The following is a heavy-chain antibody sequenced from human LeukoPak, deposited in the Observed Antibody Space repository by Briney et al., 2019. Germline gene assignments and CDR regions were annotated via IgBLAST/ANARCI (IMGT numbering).Heavy chain of an antibody. CDR3: AKGEYVHFDY. CDR2: ISGSGGST. V-gene: IGHV3-23*01. Sequence: GGSLRLSCAASGFTFSSYAMTWVRQAPGKGLEWVSVISGSGGSTYYADSVKGRFTISRDNSKNTLYLQMNSLRAEDTAVYYCAKGEYVHFDYWGQGTLVTVSS. CDR1: GFTFSSYA. D-gene: IGHD2/OR15-2a*01. J-gene: IGHJ4*02.